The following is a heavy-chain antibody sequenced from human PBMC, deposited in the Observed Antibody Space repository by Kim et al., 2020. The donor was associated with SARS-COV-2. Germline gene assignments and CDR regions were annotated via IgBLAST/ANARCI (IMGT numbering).Heavy chain of an antibody. CDR1: GGSISSSNW. CDR3: ARYPICGGDCYSSLDAFES. CDR2: IYHSGST. D-gene: IGHD2-21*02. Sequence: SETLSLTCAVSGGSISSSNWWSCVRQPPGKGLEWIGEIYHSGSTNYNPSIKNRVTILVDKSKNKFSLKLSSVTAADTAMYYCARYPICGGDCYSSLDAFESWGQGTMVTVSS. J-gene: IGHJ3*02. V-gene: IGHV4-4*02.